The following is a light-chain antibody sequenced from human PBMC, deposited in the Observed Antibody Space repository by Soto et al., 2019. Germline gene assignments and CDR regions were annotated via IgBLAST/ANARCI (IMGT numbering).Light chain of an antibody. CDR3: QQYNNYPYT. Sequence: DIQMTQSPSTLSASVGDRVIITCRASQSINSWLAWYQQKPGKAHKLLIYKASTLESGVPSRFSGSASGTEFTLTISSLQPDDFATYYCQQYNNYPYTFGQGTELEIK. V-gene: IGKV1-5*03. J-gene: IGKJ2*01. CDR2: KAS. CDR1: QSINSW.